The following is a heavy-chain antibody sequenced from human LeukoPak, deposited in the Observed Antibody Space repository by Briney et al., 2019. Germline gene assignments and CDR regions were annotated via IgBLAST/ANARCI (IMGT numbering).Heavy chain of an antibody. D-gene: IGHD3-16*01. V-gene: IGHV4-59*01. CDR2: IYYSGST. J-gene: IGHJ4*02. CDR1: GGSISSYY. Sequence: SETLSLTCTVSGGSISSYYWSWIRQPPGKGLEWIGYIYYSGSTNYNPPLKSRVTISVDTSKNQFSLKLSSVTAADTAVYYCARSLYDYVWGSYSYFDYWGQGTLVTVSS. CDR3: ARSLYDYVWGSYSYFDY.